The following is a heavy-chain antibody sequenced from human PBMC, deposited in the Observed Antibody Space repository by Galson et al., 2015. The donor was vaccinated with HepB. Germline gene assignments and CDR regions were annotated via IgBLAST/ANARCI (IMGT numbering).Heavy chain of an antibody. Sequence: SLRLSCAASGFTFSSYSMNWVRQAPGKGLEWVSYISSSSSTIYYADSVKGRFTISRDNAKNSLYLQMNSLRAEDTAVYYCARDCFVAARREGGAFDIWGQGTMVTVSS. J-gene: IGHJ3*02. V-gene: IGHV3-48*01. CDR3: ARDCFVAARREGGAFDI. D-gene: IGHD6-6*01. CDR1: GFTFSSYS. CDR2: ISSSSSTI.